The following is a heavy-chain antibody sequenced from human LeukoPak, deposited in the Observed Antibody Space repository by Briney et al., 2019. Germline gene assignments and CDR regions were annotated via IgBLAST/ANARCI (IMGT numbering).Heavy chain of an antibody. V-gene: IGHV4-59*01. CDR2: IYYSGST. D-gene: IGHD3-22*01. CDR1: GGSISSYY. Sequence: SETLSLTCTVFGGSISSYYWSWIRQPPGKGLEWIGYIYYSGSTNYNPSLKSRVTISVDTSKDQFSLKLSSVTAADTAVYYCASTYYDSLVVWGQGTLVTVSS. CDR3: ASTYYDSLVV. J-gene: IGHJ4*02.